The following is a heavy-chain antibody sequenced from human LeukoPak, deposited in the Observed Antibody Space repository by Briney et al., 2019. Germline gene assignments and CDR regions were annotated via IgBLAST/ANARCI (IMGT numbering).Heavy chain of an antibody. J-gene: IGHJ4*02. Sequence: GSSVKVSCKASGGTFSSYAISWVRQAPGQGLEWMGGIIPIFGTANYAQKFQGRVTITADESTSTAYMELSSLRSEDTAVYYCARDRLYCSGGSCQLRGFGYWGQGTLVTVSS. CDR3: ARDRLYCSGGSCQLRGFGY. CDR2: IIPIFGTA. V-gene: IGHV1-69*01. CDR1: GGTFSSYA. D-gene: IGHD2-15*01.